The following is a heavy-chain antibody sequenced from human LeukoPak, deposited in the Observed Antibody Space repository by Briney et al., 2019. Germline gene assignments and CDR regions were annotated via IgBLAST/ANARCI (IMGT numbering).Heavy chain of an antibody. D-gene: IGHD5-18*01. CDR2: ISAYNGNT. Sequence: GASVKVSCKASGYTFTSNGITWVRQAPGQGLEWMGWISAYNGNTNYAEKFQGRVTMTTDTSTSTVYMEMRSLRSDDTAVYYCARAHSYVGYYYMGVWGKGTTVTVSS. CDR1: GYTFTSNG. J-gene: IGHJ6*03. V-gene: IGHV1-18*01. CDR3: ARAHSYVGYYYMGV.